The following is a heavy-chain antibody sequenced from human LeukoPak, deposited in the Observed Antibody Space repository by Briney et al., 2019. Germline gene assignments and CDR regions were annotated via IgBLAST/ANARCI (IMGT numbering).Heavy chain of an antibody. CDR3: ARGKLVFGRYYYYGLDV. Sequence: ASVKVSCKASRYTFTSYDINWVRQARGQGLEWMGWKNPHSHKTDYAQKFQGRVTMTRNTSITTAYMELSSLRSDDTAVYYCARGKLVFGRYYYYGLDVWGQGTTVTVSS. CDR2: KNPHSHKT. CDR1: RYTFTSYD. D-gene: IGHD3-16*01. J-gene: IGHJ6*02. V-gene: IGHV1-8*01.